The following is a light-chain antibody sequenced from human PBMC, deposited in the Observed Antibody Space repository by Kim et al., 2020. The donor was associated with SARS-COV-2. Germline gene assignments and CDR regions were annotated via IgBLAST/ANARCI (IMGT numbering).Light chain of an antibody. CDR1: SGSIATSY. Sequence: KKVTISCTRSSGSIATSYVQWFQQRPGNSHTTVIYENKQSPSGVPGRFSGSIDRSSNSASLTISGLKTEDEADYYCQSFDDNNEGVFGGGTQLTVL. CDR3: QSFDDNNEGV. V-gene: IGLV6-57*01. CDR2: ENK. J-gene: IGLJ3*02.